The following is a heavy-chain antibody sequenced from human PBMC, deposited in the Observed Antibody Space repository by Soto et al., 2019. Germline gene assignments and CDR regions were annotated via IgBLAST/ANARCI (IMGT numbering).Heavy chain of an antibody. CDR1: GGSITNSGHY. D-gene: IGHD4-17*01. CDR3: ARDKFSYGDNGWFDP. V-gene: IGHV4-31*03. CDR2: IHDSGNA. Sequence: QVQLQESGPGLVKPSQTLSLTCTVSGGSITNSGHYWSWVRQRPGKGLEWVGYIHDSGNADYNPILKSRASISVDSSKNQFSLELTSVTAADTAKYFCARDKFSYGDNGWFDPWGQGILVTVS. J-gene: IGHJ5*02.